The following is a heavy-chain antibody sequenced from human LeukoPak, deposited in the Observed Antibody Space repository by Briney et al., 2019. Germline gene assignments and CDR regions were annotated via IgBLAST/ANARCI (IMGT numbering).Heavy chain of an antibody. CDR2: VGDSGDMT. V-gene: IGHV3-23*01. J-gene: IGHJ4*02. CDR1: GFTFSNNV. CDR3: AKGGTFFEY. Sequence: GGSLKISCAASGFTFSNNVMTWVRQAPGKGLEWVSSVGDSGDMTYYADSVEGRFTISRDNGKNTLYLQMYGLRAEDTAVYYCAKGGTFFEYWGQGTLVTVST.